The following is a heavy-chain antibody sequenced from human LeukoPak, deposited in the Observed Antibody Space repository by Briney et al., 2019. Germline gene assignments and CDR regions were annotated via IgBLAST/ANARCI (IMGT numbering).Heavy chain of an antibody. J-gene: IGHJ6*03. CDR2: ISSSSSYI. CDR3: ARDTSNYDILTGYRDSVMDV. V-gene: IGHV3-21*01. Sequence: GGSLRLSCAASGFTFSSYAMSWVRQAPGKGLEWVSSISSSSSYIYYADSVKGRFTISRDNAKNSLYLQMNSLRAEDTAVYYCARDTSNYDILTGYRDSVMDVWGKGTTVTVSS. CDR1: GFTFSSYA. D-gene: IGHD3-9*01.